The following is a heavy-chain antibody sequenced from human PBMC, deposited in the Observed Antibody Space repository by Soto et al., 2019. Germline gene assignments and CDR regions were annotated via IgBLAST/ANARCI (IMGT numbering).Heavy chain of an antibody. Sequence: ASVKVSCKASGGTFSSYAISWVRQAPGQGLEWMGGIIPIFGTANYAQKFQGRVTITADESTSTAYMELSSLRSEDTAVYYCARPIAARPAAYRHPKYYYYYYGMDVWGQGTTVTVSS. J-gene: IGHJ6*02. V-gene: IGHV1-69*13. CDR1: GGTFSSYA. CDR2: IIPIFGTA. D-gene: IGHD6-6*01. CDR3: ARPIAARPAAYRHPKYYYYYYGMDV.